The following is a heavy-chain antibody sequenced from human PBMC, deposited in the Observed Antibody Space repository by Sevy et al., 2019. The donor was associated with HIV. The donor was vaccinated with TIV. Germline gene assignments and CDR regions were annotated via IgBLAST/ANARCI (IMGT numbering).Heavy chain of an antibody. V-gene: IGHV3-23*01. D-gene: IGHD3-16*02. CDR3: AKDGYDYVWGSYRSPY. CDR2: ISGSGGST. Sequence: GGSLRLSCAASGFTFSSYAMSWVRQAPGKGLEWVSAISGSGGSTYYADSVKGRFTISRDNSKNTLYLQMNSLRADDTAVYYCAKDGYDYVWGSYRSPYWGQGTLVTVSS. CDR1: GFTFSSYA. J-gene: IGHJ4*02.